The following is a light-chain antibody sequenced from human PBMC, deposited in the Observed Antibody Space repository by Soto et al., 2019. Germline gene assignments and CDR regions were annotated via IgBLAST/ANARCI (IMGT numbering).Light chain of an antibody. CDR3: QQYNNWPWT. V-gene: IGKV3-15*01. J-gene: IGKJ1*01. Sequence: EIVMTQSPATLSVSPGERATLSCRASQSVSTGLAWYQQKPGQAPRPLIYGASARATGIPARFSGSGSGTEFTLTISSLQSEDFAVYFCQQYNNWPWTFGQGTEVEI. CDR2: GAS. CDR1: QSVSTG.